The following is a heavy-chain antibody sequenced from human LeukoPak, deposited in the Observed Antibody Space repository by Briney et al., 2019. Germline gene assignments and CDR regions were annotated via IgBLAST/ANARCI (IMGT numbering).Heavy chain of an antibody. V-gene: IGHV3-33*01. Sequence: PGGSLRLSCTASGFTFSSYGMHWVRQAPDKGLEWVTFIYNDGSQEYYADSVKGRFSISRDNSKNTLYLQMNSLRDEDTAIYYCARNVNHWNHVDCWGQGTRVTVSS. D-gene: IGHD1-1*01. J-gene: IGHJ4*02. CDR2: IYNDGSQE. CDR3: ARNVNHWNHVDC. CDR1: GFTFSSYG.